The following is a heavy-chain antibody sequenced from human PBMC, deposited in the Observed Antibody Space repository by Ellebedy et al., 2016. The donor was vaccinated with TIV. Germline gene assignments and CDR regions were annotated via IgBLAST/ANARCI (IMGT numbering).Heavy chain of an antibody. J-gene: IGHJ6*02. CDR3: AKGGRIQLTDV. D-gene: IGHD5-18*01. V-gene: IGHV4-31*03. Sequence: MPSETLSLTCTVSGDSISSGGYYWNWIRQHPGKGLEWIGYIYYSGSSYYHPSLKSRLTISVDTSKNQFSLKLSSVTAADTAVYYCAKGGRIQLTDVWGQGTTVIVSS. CDR2: IYYSGSS. CDR1: GDSISSGGYY.